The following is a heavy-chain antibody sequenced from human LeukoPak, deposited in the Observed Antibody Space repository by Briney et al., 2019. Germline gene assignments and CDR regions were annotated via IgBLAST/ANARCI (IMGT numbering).Heavy chain of an antibody. CDR1: GGSLSGYY. D-gene: IGHD7-27*01. CDR3: ARGLGLDY. J-gene: IGHJ4*02. Sequence: PSETLSLTCAVYGGSLSGYYWSWIRQPPGKGLEWIGEINHSGSTNYNPSLKSRVTISVDTSKNQFSLKLNSVTAADTAVYYCARGLGLDYWGQGTLVTVSS. CDR2: INHSGST. V-gene: IGHV4-34*01.